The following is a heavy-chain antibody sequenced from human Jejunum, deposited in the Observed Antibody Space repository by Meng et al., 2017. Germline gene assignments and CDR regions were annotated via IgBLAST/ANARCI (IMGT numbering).Heavy chain of an antibody. V-gene: IGHV4-39*07. CDR1: GGSISTAGYY. D-gene: IGHD6-13*01. J-gene: IGHJ5*02. Sequence: QLQRQESGPGLVKPSETLSLPCAVSGGSISTAGYYWGWIRQSPGKGLEWIGSIFYSGTTYYNPSLKSRVTISIDTSKNQFSLKMNSVTAADTAVYYCARDTAGFGPWGQGTLVTVSS. CDR3: ARDTAGFGP. CDR2: IFYSGTT.